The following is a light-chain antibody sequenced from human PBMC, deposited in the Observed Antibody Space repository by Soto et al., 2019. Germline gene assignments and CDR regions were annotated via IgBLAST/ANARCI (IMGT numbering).Light chain of an antibody. CDR1: ENVRTF. V-gene: IGKV3-11*01. J-gene: IGKJ1*01. Sequence: EVVLTHSPATLSLSPGELSTLSCRASENVRTFVDWYQQKPGQAPRLLIYGASNRATGIPARFSGSGSGTDFTLTISDLEPEDFAVYYCQQHSHWPPWTFGQGTKVDI. CDR2: GAS. CDR3: QQHSHWPPWT.